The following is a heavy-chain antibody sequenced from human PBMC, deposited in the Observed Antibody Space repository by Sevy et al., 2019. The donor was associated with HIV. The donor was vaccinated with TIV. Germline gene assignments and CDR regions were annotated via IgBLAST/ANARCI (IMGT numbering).Heavy chain of an antibody. J-gene: IGHJ6*02. Sequence: GESLKISCAASGFIFSTYTMTWVRQAAGKGLEWVSAISGSAGSTYYADSVKGRFTISRDNSKNTLYLQMNSLRVEDTAVYYCAKGDSTFYGMDVWGQGTTVTVSS. CDR2: ISGSAGST. CDR3: AKGDSTFYGMDV. D-gene: IGHD6-13*01. CDR1: GFIFSTYT. V-gene: IGHV3-23*01.